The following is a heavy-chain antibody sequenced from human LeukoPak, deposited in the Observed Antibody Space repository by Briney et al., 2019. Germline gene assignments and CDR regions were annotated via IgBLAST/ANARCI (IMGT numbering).Heavy chain of an antibody. J-gene: IGHJ4*02. CDR2: IYSGGST. D-gene: IGHD1-1*01. CDR3: ASYNWNDASFDY. CDR1: GFTVSSNY. Sequence: GGSLRLSCAASGFTVSSNYMSWVRQAPGKGLEWVSVIYSGGSTYYADSVKGRFTISRDNSKNTLYLQMNSLRAEDTAVYYCASYNWNDASFDYWGQGTLVTVSS. V-gene: IGHV3-53*01.